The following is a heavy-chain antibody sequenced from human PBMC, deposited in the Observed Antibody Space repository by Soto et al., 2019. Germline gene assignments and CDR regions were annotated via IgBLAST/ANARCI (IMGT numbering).Heavy chain of an antibody. J-gene: IGHJ4*02. D-gene: IGHD1-26*01. CDR3: ARVGGVGAPPWTDF. CDR2: VIPILGQE. CDR1: GGTFSSYV. Sequence: QMVQSGAEVKKTGSSVKISCQASGGTFSSYVISWLRQAPGQGLAWMGGVIPILGQEYYAPNLPGRFTRSAHYATRTAYMELNIITSSVTSVYFCARVGGVGAPPWTDFWCQGTLVNVSA. V-gene: IGHV1-69*01.